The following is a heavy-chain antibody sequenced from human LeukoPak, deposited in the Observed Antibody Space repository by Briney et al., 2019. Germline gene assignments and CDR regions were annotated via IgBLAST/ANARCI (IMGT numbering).Heavy chain of an antibody. J-gene: IGHJ4*02. CDR3: ARGPHYYDSSGYYHYDY. CDR1: GGTFSSYA. D-gene: IGHD3-22*01. CDR2: MNPNSGNT. Sequence: ASVKVSCKASGGTFSSYAISWVRQATGQGLEWMGWMNPNSGNTGYAQKFQGRVTMTRNTSISTAYMELSSLRSEDTAVYYCARGPHYYDSSGYYHYDYWGQGTLVTVSS. V-gene: IGHV1-8*02.